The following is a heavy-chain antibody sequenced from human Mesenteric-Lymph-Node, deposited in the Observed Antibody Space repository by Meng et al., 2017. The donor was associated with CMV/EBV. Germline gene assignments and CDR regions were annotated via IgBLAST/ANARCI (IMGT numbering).Heavy chain of an antibody. CDR1: GFTFSSYW. J-gene: IGHJ4*02. Sequence: GESLKISCAASGFTFSSYWMSWVRQAPGKGLEWVANIKQDGSEKYYVDSVKGRFTISRDNAKNSLYLQMNSLRAEDTAVHYCARAVRGYSYGSNYWGQGTLVTVSS. CDR3: ARAVRGYSYGSNY. CDR2: IKQDGSEK. D-gene: IGHD5-18*01. V-gene: IGHV3-7*01.